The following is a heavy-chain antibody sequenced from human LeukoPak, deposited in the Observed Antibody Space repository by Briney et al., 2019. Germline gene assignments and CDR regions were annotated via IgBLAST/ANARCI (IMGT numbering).Heavy chain of an antibody. V-gene: IGHV3-53*05. CDR2: IYSGGST. CDR3: AKDSIGRWPKNFDF. Sequence: QPGGSLRLSCAASGFTVSSNYMSWVRQAPGKGLEWVSVIYSGGSTYYADSVKGRFTISRDTSKNTLYLRMNSLRPEDTALYYCAKDSIGRWPKNFDFWGQGTLVTVSS. D-gene: IGHD2-15*01. CDR1: GFTVSSNY. J-gene: IGHJ4*02.